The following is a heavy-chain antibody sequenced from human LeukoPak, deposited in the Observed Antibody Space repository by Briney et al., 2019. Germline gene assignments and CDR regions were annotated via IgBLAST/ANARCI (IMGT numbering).Heavy chain of an antibody. V-gene: IGHV4-34*01. CDR2: INHSGST. Sequence: SETLSLTCAVYGGSFSGYYWSWIRQPPGKGLEWIGEINHSGSTNYNPSLKSRVTISVDTSKNQFSLELSSVTAADTAVYYCARGRYSGYDWVYWGQGTLVTVSS. J-gene: IGHJ4*02. CDR3: ARGRYSGYDWVY. D-gene: IGHD5-12*01. CDR1: GGSFSGYY.